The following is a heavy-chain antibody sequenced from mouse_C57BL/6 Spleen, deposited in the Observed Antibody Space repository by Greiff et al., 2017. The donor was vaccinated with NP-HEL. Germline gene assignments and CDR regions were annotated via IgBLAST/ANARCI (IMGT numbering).Heavy chain of an antibody. V-gene: IGHV1-82*01. J-gene: IGHJ4*01. Sequence: VQLQQSGPELVKPGASVKISCKASGYAFSSSWMNWVKQRPGKGLEWIGRIYPGDGDTNYNGKFKGKATLTADKSSSTAYMQLSSLTSEDSAVYFCAREGKGDFMDYWGQGTSVTVSS. CDR1: GYAFSSSW. D-gene: IGHD1-3*01. CDR3: AREGKGDFMDY. CDR2: IYPGDGDT.